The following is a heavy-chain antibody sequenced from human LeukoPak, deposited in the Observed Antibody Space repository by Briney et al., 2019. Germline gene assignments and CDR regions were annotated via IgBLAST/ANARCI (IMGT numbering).Heavy chain of an antibody. CDR1: GYSISSGYY. J-gene: IGHJ3*02. Sequence: SETLSLTCTVSGYSISSGYYWGWIRPPPGKGLEWIGSIYHSGSTYYNPSLKSRVTISVDTSKNQFSLKLSSVTAADTAVYYCARAVFDNWYQLLSAFDIWGQGTMVTVSS. V-gene: IGHV4-38-2*02. CDR2: IYHSGST. CDR3: ARAVFDNWYQLLSAFDI. D-gene: IGHD2-2*01.